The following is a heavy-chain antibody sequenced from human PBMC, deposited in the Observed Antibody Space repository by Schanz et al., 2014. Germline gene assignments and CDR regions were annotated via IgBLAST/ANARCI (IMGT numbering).Heavy chain of an antibody. CDR1: GYTFTAYG. V-gene: IGHV1-69*09. D-gene: IGHD6-13*01. Sequence: QVHLVQSGAEVKKPGASVKVSCQTSGYTFTAYGINWVRQAPGQGLEWMGRIIPSLGLAKYEQKFQDKVTITADTSTTTAYMDVSSLRSEDTAVYYCASSGAGYSSSWDFAYWGQGTLVTVSS. CDR2: IIPSLGLA. J-gene: IGHJ4*02. CDR3: ASSGAGYSSSWDFAY.